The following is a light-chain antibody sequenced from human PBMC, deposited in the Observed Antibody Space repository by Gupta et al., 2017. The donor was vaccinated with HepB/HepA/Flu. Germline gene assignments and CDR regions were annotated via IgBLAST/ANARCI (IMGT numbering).Light chain of an antibody. CDR3: MQALQTPMFS. J-gene: IGKJ2*03. Sequence: EIVMTQSPLSLPVTPGEPASLSRTSSQSLLHSNGYNYLDWYLQKPGQSPQLLIYLGSNRASGVPDRFSGSGSGTDFTLEISRVEAEDVGIYYCMQALQTPMFSFGQGTKLEIK. CDR1: QSLLHSNGYNY. CDR2: LGS. V-gene: IGKV2-28*01.